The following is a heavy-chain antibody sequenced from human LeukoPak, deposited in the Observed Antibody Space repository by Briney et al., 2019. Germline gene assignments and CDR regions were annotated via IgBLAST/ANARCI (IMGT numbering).Heavy chain of an antibody. CDR1: GFTFSSYS. V-gene: IGHV3-21*01. D-gene: IGHD3-22*01. CDR2: ISSSSTYI. J-gene: IGHJ4*02. CDR3: ASNPHYYDSSGYSRAVY. Sequence: GGSLRLSCAASGFTFSSYSMNWVRQAPGKGLEWVSSISSSSTYIYYADSVKGRFTISRDNAKNSLYLQMNSLRAEDTAVYYCASNPHYYDSSGYSRAVYWGQGTLVTVSS.